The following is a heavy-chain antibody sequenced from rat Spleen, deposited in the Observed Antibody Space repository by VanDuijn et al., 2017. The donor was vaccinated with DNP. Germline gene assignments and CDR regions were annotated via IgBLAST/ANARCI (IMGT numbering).Heavy chain of an antibody. V-gene: IGHV2-27*01. CDR2: LQSDGNT. J-gene: IGHJ4*01. D-gene: IGHD1-9*01. Sequence: QVQVWESGPGLVQPSQTLSLTCTVSGFSLTNYHVDWVRQPPGKGLEWMGRLQSDGNTDYNSGLKSRLRISRDTSKSQVFLKMNSLQTEDTAMYFCARYYGYNYYAMDAWGQGTSVTVSS. CDR1: GFSLTNYH. CDR3: ARYYGYNYYAMDA.